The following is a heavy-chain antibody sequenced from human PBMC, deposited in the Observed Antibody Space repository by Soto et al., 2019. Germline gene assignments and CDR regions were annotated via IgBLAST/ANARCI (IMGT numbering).Heavy chain of an antibody. CDR2: ISGSGDST. Sequence: GGSLRLSCAASGFTFSSYAMSWVRQAPGKGLEWVSAISGSGDSTYYADSVKGRFTISRDNSKNTLYLQMNSLRAEDTAVYYCARQYCSGGSCYHFDYWGQGTLVTVSS. J-gene: IGHJ4*02. CDR3: ARQYCSGGSCYHFDY. CDR1: GFTFSSYA. D-gene: IGHD2-15*01. V-gene: IGHV3-23*01.